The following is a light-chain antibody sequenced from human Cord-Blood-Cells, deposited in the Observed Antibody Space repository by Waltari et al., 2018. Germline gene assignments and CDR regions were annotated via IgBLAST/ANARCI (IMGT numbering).Light chain of an antibody. CDR1: SSDVGGYNY. Sequence: QSALTQPASVSGSPGQSLTISCTGTSSDVGGYNYVSWYQQHPGKAPKLMIYDVSNRPSGVSNRFSGSKSGNTASLTISGLQAEDEAEYYCSSDTSSSTWVFGGWTKLTVL. CDR2: DVS. CDR3: SSDTSSSTWV. J-gene: IGLJ3*02. V-gene: IGLV2-14*01.